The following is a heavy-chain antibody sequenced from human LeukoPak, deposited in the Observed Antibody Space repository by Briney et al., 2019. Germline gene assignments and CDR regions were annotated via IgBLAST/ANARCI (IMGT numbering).Heavy chain of an antibody. V-gene: IGHV4-61*02. CDR3: ARDLGYGSGSPFFDY. Sequence: SETLSLTCTVSGGSISSGSYYWSWIRQPAGKGLEWIGRIYTSGSTNYNPSLESRVTISVDTSKNQFSLKLSSVTAADTAVYYCARDLGYGSGSPFFDYWGQGTLVTVSS. J-gene: IGHJ4*02. CDR2: IYTSGST. CDR1: GGSISSGSYY. D-gene: IGHD3-10*01.